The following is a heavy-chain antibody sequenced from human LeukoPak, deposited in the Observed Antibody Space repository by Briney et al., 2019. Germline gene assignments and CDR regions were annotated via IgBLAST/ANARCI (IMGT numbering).Heavy chain of an antibody. J-gene: IGHJ4*02. Sequence: SETLSLTCTVSGGSISSYYWSWIRQPPGRGLEWIGYIYYSGSTNYNPSLKSRVTISVDTSKNQFSLKLSSVTAADAAVYYCARDSSGWYYFDYWGQGTLVTVSS. D-gene: IGHD6-19*01. CDR3: ARDSSGWYYFDY. CDR1: GGSISSYY. V-gene: IGHV4-59*01. CDR2: IYYSGST.